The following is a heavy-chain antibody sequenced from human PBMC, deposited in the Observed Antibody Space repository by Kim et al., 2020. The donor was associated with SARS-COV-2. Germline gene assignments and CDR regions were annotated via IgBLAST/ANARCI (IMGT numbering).Heavy chain of an antibody. Sequence: GGSLRLSCAASGFTFSSYAMHWVRQAPGKGLEWVAVISYDGSNKYYADSVKGRFTISRDNSKNTLYLQMNSLRAEDTAVYYCASSSALGYYYYMDVWGKGTTVTVSS. D-gene: IGHD6-13*01. CDR2: ISYDGSNK. CDR3: ASSSALGYYYYMDV. CDR1: GFTFSSYA. V-gene: IGHV3-30-3*01. J-gene: IGHJ6*03.